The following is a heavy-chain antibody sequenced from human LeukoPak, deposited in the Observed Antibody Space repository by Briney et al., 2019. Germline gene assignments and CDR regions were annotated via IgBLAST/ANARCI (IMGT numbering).Heavy chain of an antibody. J-gene: IGHJ4*01. V-gene: IGHV3-48*04. CDR2: ISSGSRTI. Sequence: GGSLRLSCVASGFSFSGYSMNWVRQAPGKGLYWVSYISSGSRTIFYGDSVKGRFTISRDNAKNSLYLQMNSLRAEDTAVYYCVRESIRGTRDFDYWGHGTLVTVSS. CDR1: GFSFSGYS. D-gene: IGHD3-10*01. CDR3: VRESIRGTRDFDY.